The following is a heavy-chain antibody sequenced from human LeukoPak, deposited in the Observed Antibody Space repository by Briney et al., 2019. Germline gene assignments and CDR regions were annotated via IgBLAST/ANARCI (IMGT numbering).Heavy chain of an antibody. V-gene: IGHV3-30*02. J-gene: IGHJ4*02. D-gene: IGHD5-24*01. CDR1: EFLFSDYA. CDR2: IRHDGSNE. CDR3: ARDRGDGYNKGGYGDY. Sequence: PGGSLRLSCAASEFLFSDYAFHWVRQAPGKGLEWVALIRHDGSNEYYADSVKGRFTTSRDNSKSTLYLQMNSLRAEDTAVYYCARDRGDGYNKGGYGDYWGQGTLVTVSS.